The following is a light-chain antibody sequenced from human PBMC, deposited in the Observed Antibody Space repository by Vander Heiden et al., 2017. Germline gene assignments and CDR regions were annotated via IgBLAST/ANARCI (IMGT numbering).Light chain of an antibody. J-gene: IGLJ1*01. CDR3: QTGGTDYV. V-gene: IGLV4-69*01. CDR2: LNSDGSH. Sequence: QLVLPQSPSASASLGASVTLTCTLSSGHSSYAIAWHQQQPEKGPRYLMKLNSDGSHSKGDGIPDRFSGSSSGAERYLTISSLQSEDEADYYWQTGGTDYVFGTGTKVTVL. CDR1: SGHSSYA.